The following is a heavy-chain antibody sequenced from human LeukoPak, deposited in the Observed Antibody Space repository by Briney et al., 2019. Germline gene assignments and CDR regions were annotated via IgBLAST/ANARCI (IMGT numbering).Heavy chain of an antibody. V-gene: IGHV4-4*07. J-gene: IGHJ6*03. D-gene: IGHD2-15*01. Sequence: SETLSLTCTVSGGSISSYYWSWIRQPAGKGLELIGRIYTSGSTNYNPSLKSRVTMSVDTSKNQFSLKLSSVTAADTAVYYCARVGQTEYCSGGSCYPHYYYYYYMDVWGKGTTVTVSS. CDR1: GGSISSYY. CDR2: IYTSGST. CDR3: ARVGQTEYCSGGSCYPHYYYYYYMDV.